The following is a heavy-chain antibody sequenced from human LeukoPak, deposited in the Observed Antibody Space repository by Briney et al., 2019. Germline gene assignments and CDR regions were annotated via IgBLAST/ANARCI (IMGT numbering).Heavy chain of an antibody. CDR3: AKEGRSLQTY. J-gene: IGHJ4*02. V-gene: IGHV3-7*03. CDR2: IKEDGTET. D-gene: IGHD5-24*01. CDR1: GFMFSSNW. Sequence: GGSLRLSCAASGFMFSSNWMGWVRLAPGKGLEWVANIKEDGTETYVDSVKGRFTISRDNAKNSLYLQMNSLRVEDTAVYYCAKEGRSLQTYWGQGTLVTVSS.